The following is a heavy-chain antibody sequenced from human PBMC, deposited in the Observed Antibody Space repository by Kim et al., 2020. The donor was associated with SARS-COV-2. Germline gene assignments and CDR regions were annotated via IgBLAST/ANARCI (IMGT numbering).Heavy chain of an antibody. CDR3: ARDYSSSSEGNYYYGMDV. V-gene: IGHV4-59*01. Sequence: KCRVTISVDTSKNQFSLKLSSVTAADTAVYYCARDYSSSSEGNYYYGMDVWGQGTTVTVSS. D-gene: IGHD6-6*01. J-gene: IGHJ6*02.